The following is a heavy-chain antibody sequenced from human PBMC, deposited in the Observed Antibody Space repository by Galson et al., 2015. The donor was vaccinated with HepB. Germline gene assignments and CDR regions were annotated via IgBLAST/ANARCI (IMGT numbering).Heavy chain of an antibody. V-gene: IGHV1-2*02. D-gene: IGHD3-10*01. Sequence: SVKAGCKASAYMFGYYYIHWGRQSPGQGHEWMRWINPNSGDQNYAQGFQGRVPMATDTSITLNHMSVSSLVSGDTAIYYCARELRGGHPLSAFDFWGHGTLVTVSS. J-gene: IGHJ3*01. CDR3: ARELRGGHPLSAFDF. CDR1: AYMFGYYY. CDR2: INPNSGDQ.